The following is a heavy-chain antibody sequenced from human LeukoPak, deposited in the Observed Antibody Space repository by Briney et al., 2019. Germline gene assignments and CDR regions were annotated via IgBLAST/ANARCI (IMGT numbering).Heavy chain of an antibody. CDR2: IYHSGST. CDR3: AKHQAIAARRRTFDY. V-gene: IGHV4-39*01. J-gene: IGHJ4*02. CDR1: DGSLSSTIYY. D-gene: IGHD6-6*01. Sequence: SETLSLTCTVSDGSLSSTIYYWGWIRQPPGKGLEWIGSIYHSGSTYYNPSLKSRVTISVDTSKNDFSLKLSSVTAADTAVYYCAKHQAIAARRRTFDYWGQGTLVTGSS.